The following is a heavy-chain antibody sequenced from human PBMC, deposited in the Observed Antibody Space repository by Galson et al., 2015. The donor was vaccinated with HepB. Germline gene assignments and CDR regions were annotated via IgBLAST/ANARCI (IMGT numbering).Heavy chain of an antibody. D-gene: IGHD6-13*01. J-gene: IGHJ4*02. V-gene: IGHV3-30-3*01. CDR1: GFTFSSYA. Sequence: SLRLSCAASGFTFSSYAMHWVRQAPGKGLEWVAVISYDGSNKYYADSVKGRFTISRDNSKNTLYLQMNSLRAEGTAVYYCARDPQYSSSQYYFDYWGQGTLVTVSS. CDR2: ISYDGSNK. CDR3: ARDPQYSSSQYYFDY.